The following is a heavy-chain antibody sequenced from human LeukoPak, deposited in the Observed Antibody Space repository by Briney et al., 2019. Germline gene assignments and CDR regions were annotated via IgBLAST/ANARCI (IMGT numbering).Heavy chain of an antibody. V-gene: IGHV6-1*01. D-gene: IGHD6-19*01. CDR2: TYYRSKWYN. CDR3: AGSSGWSYYYYYGMDV. CDR1: WDSVSSNSAA. J-gene: IGHJ6*02. Sequence: SQTLSLTCAISWDSVSSNSAAWNWIRQSPSRGLEWLGRTYYRSKWYNDYAVSVKSRITINPDTSKNQFSLQLNSVTPEDTAVYYCAGSSGWSYYYYYGMDVWGQGTTVTVSS.